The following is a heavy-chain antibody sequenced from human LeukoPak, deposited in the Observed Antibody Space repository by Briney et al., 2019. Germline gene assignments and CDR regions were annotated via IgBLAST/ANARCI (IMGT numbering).Heavy chain of an antibody. Sequence: SETLSLTCTVSGGSISSSSYHWGWIRQPPGKGLEWIGRIYYSGSTHNNPSLESRVTLSLDTSKNQFSLKLTSVTAADKAVDYCARVRPDGATLFDYWGQRTLVTVSS. D-gene: IGHD1-26*01. CDR3: ARVRPDGATLFDY. CDR2: IYYSGST. V-gene: IGHV4-39*07. CDR1: GGSISSSSYH. J-gene: IGHJ4*02.